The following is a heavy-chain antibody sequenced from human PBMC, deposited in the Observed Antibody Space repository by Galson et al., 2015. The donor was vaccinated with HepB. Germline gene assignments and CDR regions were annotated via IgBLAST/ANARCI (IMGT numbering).Heavy chain of an antibody. Sequence: SLRLSCAAFGFTFSHHAIYWVRQAPGKGLEFVSAISSNGASTYYADSVRPRFAISRDNSKNTLHLQLSSLTNDDTAVYYCVRLTSGTFDSWGQGTLVTVSS. V-gene: IGHV3-64D*08. J-gene: IGHJ4*02. CDR1: GFTFSHHA. CDR3: VRLTSGTFDS. CDR2: ISSNGAST. D-gene: IGHD1-14*01.